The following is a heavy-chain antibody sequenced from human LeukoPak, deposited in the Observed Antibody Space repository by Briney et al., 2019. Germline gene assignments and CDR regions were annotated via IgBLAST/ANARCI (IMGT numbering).Heavy chain of an antibody. CDR1: DDSITMYY. CDR3: ARGRYYFDY. J-gene: IGHJ4*02. Sequence: PSETLSLTCSVSDDSITMYYWTWIRQPPGKGLEWIGEINHSGSTNYNPSLKSRVTISVDTSKNQFSLKLSSVTAADTAVYYCARGRYYFDYWGQGTLVTVSS. V-gene: IGHV4-34*01. CDR2: INHSGST.